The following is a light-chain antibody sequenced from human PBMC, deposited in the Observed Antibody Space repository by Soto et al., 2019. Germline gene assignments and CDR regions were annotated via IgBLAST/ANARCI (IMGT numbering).Light chain of an antibody. CDR2: VAS. J-gene: IGKJ1*01. CDR3: HQYGSSPWT. CDR1: QSVSSN. Sequence: EIVMTQSPATLSVSPGERATLSCRASQSVSSNLAWYQQKPGQAPRLLIYVASTWATGIPARFSGSGSGTEFTLTISGLQSEDFALYYCHQYGSSPWTFGQGTKVDIK. V-gene: IGKV3-15*01.